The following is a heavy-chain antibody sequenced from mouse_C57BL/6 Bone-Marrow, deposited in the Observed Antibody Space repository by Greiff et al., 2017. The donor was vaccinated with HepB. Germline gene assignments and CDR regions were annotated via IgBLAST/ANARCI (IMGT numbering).Heavy chain of an antibody. CDR1: GFTFTDYY. D-gene: IGHD1-1*01. Sequence: EVKLVESGGGLVQPGGSLSLSCAASGFTFTDYYMSWVRQPPGKALEWLGFIRNKANGYTTEYSASVKGRFTIARDNYPRVIYLHMNALRAEASATYYWARSPKGSNYFDYWGQGTTLTVSS. V-gene: IGHV7-3*01. CDR2: IRNKANGYTT. J-gene: IGHJ2*01. CDR3: ARSPKGSNYFDY.